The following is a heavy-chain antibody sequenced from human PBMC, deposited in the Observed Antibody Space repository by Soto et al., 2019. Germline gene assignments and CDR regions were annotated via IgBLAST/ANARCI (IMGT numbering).Heavy chain of an antibody. J-gene: IGHJ4*02. CDR2: ISSSSSYI. V-gene: IGHV3-21*01. Sequence: EVQLVESGGGLVKPGGSLRLSCAASGFTFSSYSMNWVRQAPGKGLEWVSSISSSSSYIYYADSVKGRFTISRDNAKNSLYLEMNSLRAEDTAVYYCSAQLLSLHGYWGQGTLVTVSS. D-gene: IGHD2-2*01. CDR3: SAQLLSLHGY. CDR1: GFTFSSYS.